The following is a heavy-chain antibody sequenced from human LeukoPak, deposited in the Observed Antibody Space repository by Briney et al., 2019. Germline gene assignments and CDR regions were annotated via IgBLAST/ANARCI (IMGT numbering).Heavy chain of an antibody. CDR1: GFTVSSSY. D-gene: IGHD3-10*02. J-gene: IGHJ6*04. CDR2: IYSGGST. CDR3: AELGITMIGGV. Sequence: GRSLRLSCAASGFTVSSSYMSWVRQAPGKGLEWVSVIYSGGSTYYADSVKGRFTISRDTSKNTLYLQMNSLRAEDTAVYYCAELGITMIGGVWGKGTTVTISS. V-gene: IGHV3-66*01.